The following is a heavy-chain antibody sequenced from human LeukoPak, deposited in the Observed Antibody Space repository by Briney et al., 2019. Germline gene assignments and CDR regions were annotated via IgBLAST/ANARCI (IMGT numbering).Heavy chain of an antibody. CDR1: GFTLRSFY. D-gene: IGHD2-21*01. CDR3: ARDPVAEAAVDN. Sequence: GGSLRLFCAFWGFTLRSFYMNCVTQAPGTGLEWVSYISSSGSRIYFADSVKGRFTISRDNAKDSLYLQMNSLRAEDTAVYYCARDPVAEAAVDNWGQRTMVTVSS. J-gene: IGHJ3*02. CDR2: ISSSGSRI. V-gene: IGHV3-48*03.